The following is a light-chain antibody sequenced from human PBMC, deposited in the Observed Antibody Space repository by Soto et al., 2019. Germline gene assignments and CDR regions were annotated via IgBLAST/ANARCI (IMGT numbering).Light chain of an antibody. CDR1: SSNIGNNY. J-gene: IGLJ2*01. CDR3: GTWDSSLSAGV. V-gene: IGLV1-51*01. Sequence: QSVLTQPPSVSAAPGQKVTISCSGASSNIGNNYVSWYQQLPGTAPKLLLYDSNYRPSGIPDRFSGSKSGTSATLNITGLQTGDEADYYCGTWDSSLSAGVFGGGTKSPS. CDR2: DSN.